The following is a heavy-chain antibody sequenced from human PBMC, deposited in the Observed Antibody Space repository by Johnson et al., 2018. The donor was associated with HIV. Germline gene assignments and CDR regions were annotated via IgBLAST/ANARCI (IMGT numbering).Heavy chain of an antibody. V-gene: IGHV3-7*03. Sequence: VQLVESGGGLVQPGGSLRLSCAASGFSFNWSWMTWVRQAPGKGLEWVANIKQDGSEKYYVDSVRGRFTISRDDSKNTLYLQMNSLKTEDTAVYYCTTSLPWSLDAFDIWGQGTMVTVSS. CDR1: GFSFNWSW. J-gene: IGHJ3*02. CDR3: TTSLPWSLDAFDI. CDR2: IKQDGSEK. D-gene: IGHD1-14*01.